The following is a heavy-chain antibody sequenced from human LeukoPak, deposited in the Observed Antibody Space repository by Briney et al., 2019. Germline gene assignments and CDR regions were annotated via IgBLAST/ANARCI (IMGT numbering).Heavy chain of an antibody. Sequence: PSETLSLTCTVSGGSISSSSYHWGWTRQPPGKGLEWIGRIYTSGSTNYNPSLKSRVTMSVDTSKNQFSLKLSSVTAADTAAYYCARDLGGQQLVRGPGVNWFDPWGQGTLVTVSS. V-gene: IGHV4-39*07. CDR3: ARDLGGQQLVRGPGVNWFDP. D-gene: IGHD6-13*01. CDR2: IYTSGST. J-gene: IGHJ5*02. CDR1: GGSISSSSYH.